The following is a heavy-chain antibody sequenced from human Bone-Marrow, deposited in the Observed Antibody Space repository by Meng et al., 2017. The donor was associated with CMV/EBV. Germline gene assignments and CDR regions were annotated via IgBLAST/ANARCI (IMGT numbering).Heavy chain of an antibody. Sequence: ASVKVSCKASGGTFSSYAISWVRQAPGQGLEWMGGIIPNSGGTNYAQKFQGRVTMTRDTSISTAYMELSRLRSDDTAVYYCASGFGLPAATWFDPWGQGTLVTVSS. CDR1: GGTFSSYA. J-gene: IGHJ5*02. CDR3: ASGFGLPAATWFDP. D-gene: IGHD2-2*01. V-gene: IGHV1-2*02. CDR2: IIPNSGGT.